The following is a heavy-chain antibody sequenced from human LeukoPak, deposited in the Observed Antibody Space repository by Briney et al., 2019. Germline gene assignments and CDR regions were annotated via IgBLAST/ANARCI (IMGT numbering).Heavy chain of an antibody. CDR3: AGSSIAVAGIRFVN. Sequence: GRSLRLSCAASGFNFMGYAMHWVRQAPGKGLEWVAVITYDGTNKHYADSVKGRFTISRDNSKNTLYLQMNSLRAEDTAVYYCAGSSIAVAGIRFVNWGQGTLVTVSS. CDR1: GFNFMGYA. V-gene: IGHV3-30*14. CDR2: ITYDGTNK. J-gene: IGHJ4*02. D-gene: IGHD6-19*01.